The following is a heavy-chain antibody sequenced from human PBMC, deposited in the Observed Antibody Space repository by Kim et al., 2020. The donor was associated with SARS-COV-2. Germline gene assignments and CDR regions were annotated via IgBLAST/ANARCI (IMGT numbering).Heavy chain of an antibody. CDR2: IYPGDSDT. Sequence: GESLKISCKGSGYSLTDYWIGWVRQMPGKGLEWMGIIYPGDSDTRYSPSFQGQVTISADKSISTAYLQWSSLKASDTAMYYCARQTTGYSSSWYGGYYFDYWGQGTLVTVSS. D-gene: IGHD6-13*01. V-gene: IGHV5-51*01. J-gene: IGHJ4*02. CDR1: GYSLTDYW. CDR3: ARQTTGYSSSWYGGYYFDY.